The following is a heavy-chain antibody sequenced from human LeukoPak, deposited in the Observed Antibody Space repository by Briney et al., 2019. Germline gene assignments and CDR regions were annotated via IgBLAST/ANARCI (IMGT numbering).Heavy chain of an antibody. V-gene: IGHV3-23*01. J-gene: IGHJ6*03. CDR3: ARDGSGYGSYYYYMDI. CDR1: GFTFSNYA. Sequence: GGSLRLSCAASGFTFSNYAMSWVRQAPGKGLEWVSALSGSGGSTYYADSVKGRFTISRDNSKNTLYLQMNSLRAEDTAVYYCARDGSGYGSYYYYMDIWGKGTTVTVSS. D-gene: IGHD3-10*01. CDR2: LSGSGGST.